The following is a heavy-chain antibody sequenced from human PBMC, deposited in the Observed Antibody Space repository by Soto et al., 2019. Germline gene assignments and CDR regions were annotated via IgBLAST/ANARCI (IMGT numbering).Heavy chain of an antibody. D-gene: IGHD4-17*01. CDR2: MNPNSGNT. CDR1: GYTFTSYD. CDR3: ATDRGRGDYEDYYYYGMDV. Sequence: ASVKVSCKASGYTFTSYDINWVRQATGQGLEWMGWMNPNSGNTGYAQKFQGRVTMTRNTSISTAYMELSSLRSEDTAVYYCATDRGRGDYEDYYYYGMDVWGQGTTVTVSS. V-gene: IGHV1-8*01. J-gene: IGHJ6*02.